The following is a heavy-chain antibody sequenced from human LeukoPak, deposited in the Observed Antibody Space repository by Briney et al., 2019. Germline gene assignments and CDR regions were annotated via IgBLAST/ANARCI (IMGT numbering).Heavy chain of an antibody. CDR2: IYHSGST. CDR3: ARGADESSAHSSDYYDSSGYYFFDY. Sequence: SEALSLTCAVSGGSISSGGYSWSWIRQPPGKGLEWIGYIYHSGSTYYNPSLKSRVTISVDRSKNQFSLKLSSVTAADTAVYYCARGADESSAHSSDYYDSSGYYFFDYWGQGTLVTVSS. CDR1: GGSISSGGYS. D-gene: IGHD3-22*01. J-gene: IGHJ4*02. V-gene: IGHV4-30-2*01.